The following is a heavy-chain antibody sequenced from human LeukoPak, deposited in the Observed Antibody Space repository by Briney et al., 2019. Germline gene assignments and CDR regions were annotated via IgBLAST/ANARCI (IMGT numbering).Heavy chain of an antibody. D-gene: IGHD2-15*01. V-gene: IGHV3-21*01. J-gene: IGHJ6*02. CDR2: ISSSSSYI. CDR3: ARDAGYCSGGSCSYYGMDV. Sequence: GGSLRLSCAASGFTFSSYSMNWVRQAPGKGLEWVSSISSSSSYIYYADSVKGRFTISRDNAKNSLYLQMNSLRAEDTAVYYCARDAGYCSGGSCSYYGMDVWGQGTTVTVSS. CDR1: GFTFSSYS.